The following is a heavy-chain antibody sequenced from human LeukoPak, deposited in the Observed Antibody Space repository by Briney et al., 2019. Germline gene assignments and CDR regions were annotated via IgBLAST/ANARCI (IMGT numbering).Heavy chain of an antibody. Sequence: SETLYLTCTVSGGSISSYYWSWIRQPAGKGLEWIGRIYNSESTNYNPSLKSRVTMSVDTSKNQFSLKLSSVTAADTAVYYCARDGGVVVPAAPAVFDVWGQGTMVTVS. V-gene: IGHV4-4*07. D-gene: IGHD2-2*01. CDR3: ARDGGVVVPAAPAVFDV. CDR2: IYNSEST. CDR1: GGSISSYY. J-gene: IGHJ3*01.